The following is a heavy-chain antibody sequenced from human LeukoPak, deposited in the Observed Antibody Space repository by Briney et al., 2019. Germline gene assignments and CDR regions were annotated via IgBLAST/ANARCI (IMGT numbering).Heavy chain of an antibody. CDR2: IIPIFGTA. V-gene: IGHV1-69*13. J-gene: IGHJ4*02. Sequence: SVXVSCKXXGGTXSSYAISWVRQAPGQGLEWMGGIIPIFGTANYAQKFQGRVTITADESTSTAYMELSSLRSEDTAVYYCARGLQDDSSGYYFFFDYWGQGTLVTVSS. D-gene: IGHD3-22*01. CDR3: ARGLQDDSSGYYFFFDY. CDR1: GGTXSSYA.